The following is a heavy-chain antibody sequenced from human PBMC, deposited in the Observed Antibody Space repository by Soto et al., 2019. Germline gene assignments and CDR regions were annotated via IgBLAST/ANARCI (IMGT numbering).Heavy chain of an antibody. D-gene: IGHD2-15*01. CDR2: ISSSGSTI. J-gene: IGHJ4*02. V-gene: IGHV3-11*01. CDR3: ARDMKFVGLSQFDY. CDR1: GFTFSDYY. Sequence: GGSLRLSCAASGFTFSDYYMSWIRQAPGKGLEWVPYISSSGSTIYYADSVKGRFTISRDNAKNSLYLQMISLRAEDTAVYYCARDMKFVGLSQFDYWGQGTLVTVSS.